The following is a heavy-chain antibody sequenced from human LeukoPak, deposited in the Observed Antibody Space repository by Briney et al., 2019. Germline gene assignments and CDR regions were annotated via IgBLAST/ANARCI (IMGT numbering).Heavy chain of an antibody. CDR2: ISGSGSSI. Sequence: GGSLRLSCTASGFTFSTYEMNWVRQAPGKGLEWISYISGSGSSIFYADSLQGRFTVSRDNDKNSLYLQMNSLRIEDTALYYCAKDRGYEVVFDPWGQGTLVAVSS. CDR3: AKDRGYEVVFDP. J-gene: IGHJ5*02. V-gene: IGHV3-48*03. D-gene: IGHD5-12*01. CDR1: GFTFSTYE.